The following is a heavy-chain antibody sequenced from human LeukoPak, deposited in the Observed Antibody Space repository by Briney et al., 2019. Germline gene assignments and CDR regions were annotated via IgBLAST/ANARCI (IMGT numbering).Heavy chain of an antibody. V-gene: IGHV4-39*07. CDR2: ICYSGST. CDR3: ARSLRCCGDCYYAFDI. J-gene: IGHJ3*02. D-gene: IGHD2-21*02. CDR1: GGSISSSSYY. Sequence: PSETLSLTCTVSGGSISSSSYYWGWIRQPPGKGLEWIGSICYSGSTYYYPSLKSRVTISVDTSKNQLSLKLSSVDAAATAVYYCARSLRCCGDCYYAFDIWGQGTMVTVSS.